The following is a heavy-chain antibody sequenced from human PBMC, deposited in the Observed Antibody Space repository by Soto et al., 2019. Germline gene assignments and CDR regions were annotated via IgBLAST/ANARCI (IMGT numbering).Heavy chain of an antibody. V-gene: IGHV3-23*01. CDR3: AKDPVHQLLPSWWFDP. Sequence: EVQLLESGGGLVQPGGSLRLSCAASGFAFGAYAMTWVRQAPGKRLEWVSVISGAGGNTYYADSVKGRFTVSRDNSKKMLYLEMNSLRVEDTAIYYCAKDPVHQLLPSWWFDPWGQGTRVTVSS. CDR1: GFAFGAYA. J-gene: IGHJ5*02. D-gene: IGHD2-2*01. CDR2: ISGAGGNT.